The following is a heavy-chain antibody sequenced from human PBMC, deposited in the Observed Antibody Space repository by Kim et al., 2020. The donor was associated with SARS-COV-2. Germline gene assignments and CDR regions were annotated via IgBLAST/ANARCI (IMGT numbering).Heavy chain of an antibody. D-gene: IGHD3-10*01. CDR1: GDSVSSNSAA. V-gene: IGHV6-1*01. Sequence: SQTLSLTCAISGDSVSSNSAAWNWIRQSPSRGLEWLGRTYYRSKWYNDYAVSVKSRITIIPDTSKNQFSLQLNSVTPEDTAVYYCARVADFPMVPGVISHASYGMDVWGQGTTVTVSS. CDR2: TYYRSKWYN. J-gene: IGHJ6*02. CDR3: ARVADFPMVPGVISHASYGMDV.